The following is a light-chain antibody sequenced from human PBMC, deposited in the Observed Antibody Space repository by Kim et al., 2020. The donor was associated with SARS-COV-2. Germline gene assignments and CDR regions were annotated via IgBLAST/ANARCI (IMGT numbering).Light chain of an antibody. CDR2: GKN. CDR3: NSRDSSTNHLV. Sequence: FGQAVRTPCQGDRLRSYDASWYQPNAGQAPVVVIYGKNNRLSGIPDRFSGSTSGNTASLTITGAQAEDEAVYYCNSRDSSTNHLVFGGGTKVTVL. J-gene: IGLJ2*01. CDR1: RLRSYD. V-gene: IGLV3-19*01.